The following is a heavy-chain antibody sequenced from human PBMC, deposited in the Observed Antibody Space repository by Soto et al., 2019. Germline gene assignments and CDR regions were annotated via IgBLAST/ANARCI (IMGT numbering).Heavy chain of an antibody. Sequence: ASVKVSCKASGGTFSSYTISWVRQAPGQGLEWMGRIIPILGIANYAQKFQGRVTITADKSTSTAYMELSSLRSEDTALYYCARDLPGYSYGNDAFDIWGQGTMVTVSS. D-gene: IGHD5-18*01. CDR1: GGTFSSYT. CDR3: ARDLPGYSYGNDAFDI. CDR2: IIPILGIA. V-gene: IGHV1-69*04. J-gene: IGHJ3*02.